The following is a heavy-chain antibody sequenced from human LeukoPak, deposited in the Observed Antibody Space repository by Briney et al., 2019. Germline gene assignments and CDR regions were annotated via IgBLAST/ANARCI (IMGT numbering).Heavy chain of an antibody. V-gene: IGHV1-58*02. J-gene: IGHJ3*02. Sequence: PGTSVKGSCKASGFTFTSSAMQWVRQARGQRLEWIGWIVVGSGNTNYAQKFQERVTITRDMSTSTAYMELSSLRSEDTAVYYCAADKCSGGSCYSGAFDIWGQGTMVTVSS. D-gene: IGHD2-15*01. CDR2: IVVGSGNT. CDR3: AADKCSGGSCYSGAFDI. CDR1: GFTFTSSA.